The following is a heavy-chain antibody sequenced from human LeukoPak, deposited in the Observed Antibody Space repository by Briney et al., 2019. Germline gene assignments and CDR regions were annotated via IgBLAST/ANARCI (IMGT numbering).Heavy chain of an antibody. CDR1: GFTFSSYG. V-gene: IGHV3-33*08. Sequence: QPGGSLRLSCAASGFTFSSYGMHWVRQAPGKGLEWVAVIWYGGSNKYYADSVKGRFTISRDNSKNTLYLQMNSLRAEDTAVYYCVISPKTGTQSSYYYYMDVWGKGTTVTVSS. D-gene: IGHD1-1*01. CDR2: IWYGGSNK. J-gene: IGHJ6*03. CDR3: VISPKTGTQSSYYYYMDV.